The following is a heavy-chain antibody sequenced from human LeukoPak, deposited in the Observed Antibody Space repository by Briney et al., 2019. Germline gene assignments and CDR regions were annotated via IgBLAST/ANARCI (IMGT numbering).Heavy chain of an antibody. Sequence: SETLSLTCTVSGGSNIDYYLNWIRQPPGKRLEWMGYIYFTRTTHYNPSVESRVTMSVDTSKNQFSLSLRTVTAADAAIYYCARHPRYGVNASAFDSWGQGTLVTVSS. CDR3: ARHPRYGVNASAFDS. J-gene: IGHJ4*02. CDR2: IYFTRTT. D-gene: IGHD4-23*01. CDR1: GGSNIDYY. V-gene: IGHV4-59*08.